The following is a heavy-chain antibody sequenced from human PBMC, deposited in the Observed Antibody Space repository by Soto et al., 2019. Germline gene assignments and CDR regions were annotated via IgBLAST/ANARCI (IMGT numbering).Heavy chain of an antibody. D-gene: IGHD2-15*01. J-gene: IGHJ5*01. Sequence: ASVKVSCKASGYTFTSYDINWVRQATGQGLEWMGWMNPNSGNTGYAQKFQGRVTMTRNTSISTAYMELSSLRSEDTAVYYCARKREDDFCYSIHPPAGFDSWGQGTLVPVSS. CDR1: GYTFTSYD. CDR2: MNPNSGNT. CDR3: ARKREDDFCYSIHPPAGFDS. V-gene: IGHV1-8*01.